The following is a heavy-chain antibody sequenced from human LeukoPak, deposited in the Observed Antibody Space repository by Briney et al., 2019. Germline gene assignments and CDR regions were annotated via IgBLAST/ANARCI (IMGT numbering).Heavy chain of an antibody. J-gene: IGHJ4*02. CDR2: IYYSGST. CDR1: GGSISSYY. Sequence: PSETLSLTCTVSGGSISSYYWSWIRQPPGKGLEWIGYIYYSGSTNYNPSLKSRVTISVDTSKNQFSLKLSSVTAADTAVYYCAREGRGWYFDYWGQGTLVTVSS. V-gene: IGHV4-59*01. CDR3: AREGRGWYFDY. D-gene: IGHD6-19*01.